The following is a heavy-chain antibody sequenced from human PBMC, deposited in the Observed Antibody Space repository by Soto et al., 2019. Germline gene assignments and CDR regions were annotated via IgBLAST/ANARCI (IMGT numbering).Heavy chain of an antibody. CDR2: ISAHSTFT. V-gene: IGHV3-21*01. CDR1: GFPFSAFS. CDR3: GKFSSENCGGDCHVSS. Sequence: GGSLRLSCVVSGFPFSAFSVTWVRLTPGKGLQWVSSISAHSTFTSYAESVKGRFTISRDNSRNSLFLHMSSLRVDDTGIYYCGKFSSENCGGDCHVSSCGRGVLVTVYS. J-gene: IGHJ5*02. D-gene: IGHD2-21*02.